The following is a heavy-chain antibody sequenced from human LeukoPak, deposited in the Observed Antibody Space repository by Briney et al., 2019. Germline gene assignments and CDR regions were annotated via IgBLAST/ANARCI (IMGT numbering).Heavy chain of an antibody. Sequence: GGSLRLSCAASGFTFSSYTIHWVHQPPGKGLEWVAVISFDGSNKYYADSAKGRFTISRDNSKNTLYLQVNSLRAEDTAVYYCAREELGSSLGFDPWGQGTLVTVSS. CDR3: AREELGSSLGFDP. CDR1: GFTFSSYT. D-gene: IGHD3-16*01. V-gene: IGHV3-30-3*01. J-gene: IGHJ5*02. CDR2: ISFDGSNK.